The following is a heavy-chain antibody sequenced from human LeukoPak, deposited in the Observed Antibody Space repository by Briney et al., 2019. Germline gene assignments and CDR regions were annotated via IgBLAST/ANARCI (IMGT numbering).Heavy chain of an antibody. CDR1: GFTFSSYA. CDR2: INSDGSST. V-gene: IGHV3-74*01. D-gene: IGHD3-3*01. CDR3: TTNPIGGFDY. Sequence: GGSLRLSCAASGFTFSSYAMHWVRQAPGKRLVWVSRINSDGSSTSYADSVKGRFTISRDNAKNTLYVQMNSLRAEDTAVYYCTTNPIGGFDYWGQGTLVTVSS. J-gene: IGHJ4*02.